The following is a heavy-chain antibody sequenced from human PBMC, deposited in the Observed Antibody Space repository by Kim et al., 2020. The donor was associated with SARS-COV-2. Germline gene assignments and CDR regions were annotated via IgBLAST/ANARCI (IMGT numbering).Heavy chain of an antibody. D-gene: IGHD6-19*01. CDR2: ISSSSSYI. V-gene: IGHV3-21*01. J-gene: IGHJ5*02. CDR1: GFTFSSYS. CDR3: ARLGPTVAGTNWFDP. Sequence: GGSLRLSCAASGFTFSSYSMNWVRQAPGKGLEWVSSISSSSSYIYYADSVKGRFTISRDNAKNSLYLQMNSLRAEDTAVYYCARLGPTVAGTNWFDPWGQGTLVTVSS.